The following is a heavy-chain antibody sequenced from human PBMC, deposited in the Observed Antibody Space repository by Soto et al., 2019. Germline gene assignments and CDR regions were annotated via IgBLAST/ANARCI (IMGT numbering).Heavy chain of an antibody. CDR1: GFTFSSYA. CDR3: ASARWFGAHSDP. D-gene: IGHD3-10*01. V-gene: IGHV3-30-3*01. Sequence: QVQLVESGGGVVQPGRSLRLSCAASGFTFSSYAMHWVRQAPGKGLEWVAVISYDGSNKYYADSVKGRFTISRDNSKNTLYLQMNSLRAEDTAVYYCASARWFGAHSDPWGQGTLVTVSS. J-gene: IGHJ5*02. CDR2: ISYDGSNK.